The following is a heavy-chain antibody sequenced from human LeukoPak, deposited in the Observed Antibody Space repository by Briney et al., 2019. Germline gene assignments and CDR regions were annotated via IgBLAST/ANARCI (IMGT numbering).Heavy chain of an antibody. V-gene: IGHV3-64D*06. J-gene: IGHJ4*02. D-gene: IGHD5-18*01. CDR2: ISSNGGST. Sequence: GGSLRLSCVASGFTFSSYAMHWVRQAPGKGLEYVSAISSNGGSTYYADSVKGRFTISRDNSKNTLYLQMSSLRAEDTAVYYCVKDGWIQLWLRFDYFDYWGQGTLVSVSS. CDR1: GFTFSSYA. CDR3: VKDGWIQLWLRFDYFDY.